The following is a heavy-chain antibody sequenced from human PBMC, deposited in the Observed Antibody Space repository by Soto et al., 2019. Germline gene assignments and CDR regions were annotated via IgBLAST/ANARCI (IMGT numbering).Heavy chain of an antibody. CDR3: ARVWSNWFDP. CDR2: IYYSGNT. Sequence: QVQLQESGPGLVKPSQTLSLTCTVSGGSISSVGYYWTWIRQHPGKGLEWIGYIYYSGNTYYNPSLKSRLTISVDTSKNQFSLKLTSVTAADTAVYYCARVWSNWFDPWGQGTLVTVSS. J-gene: IGHJ5*02. V-gene: IGHV4-31*03. CDR1: GGSISSVGYY. D-gene: IGHD2-21*01.